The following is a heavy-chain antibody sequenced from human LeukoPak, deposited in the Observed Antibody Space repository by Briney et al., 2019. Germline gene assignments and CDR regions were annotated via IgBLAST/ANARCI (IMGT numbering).Heavy chain of an antibody. CDR2: INPDGSDK. Sequence: GGSLRLSCAASGFTFSSYEMNWVRQAPGKGLEWVANINPDGSDKYHVDSVKGRFTISRDNAKNSLCLRMNSLRAEDTAVYYCASRIVGTPDYFDYWGQGTLVTVSS. V-gene: IGHV3-7*01. CDR1: GFTFSSYE. CDR3: ASRIVGTPDYFDY. J-gene: IGHJ4*02. D-gene: IGHD1-26*01.